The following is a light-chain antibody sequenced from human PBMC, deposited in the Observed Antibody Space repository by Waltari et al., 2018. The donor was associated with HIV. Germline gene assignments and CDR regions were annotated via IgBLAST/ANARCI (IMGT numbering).Light chain of an antibody. CDR1: SMDIGGSNY. CDR2: HVN. V-gene: IGLV2-14*03. Sequence: QSALTQPASLSGSPGPSITISCSGTSMDIGGSNYASWYQQHPGKAPKLIIYHVNHRPSGISDRFSGSRSGNTASLTISGLQAEDEAIYYCSSYVSTKNVLFGGGTKVTVV. CDR3: SSYVSTKNVL. J-gene: IGLJ2*01.